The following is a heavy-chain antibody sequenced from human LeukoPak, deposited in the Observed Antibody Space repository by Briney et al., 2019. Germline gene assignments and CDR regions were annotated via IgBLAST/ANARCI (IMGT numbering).Heavy chain of an antibody. Sequence: KTSETLSLTCTVSGGSISSYYWSWIRQPAGKGLEWIGRIYTSGSTNYNPSLKSRVTMSVDTSKNQFSLKLSSVTAADTAVYYCARDIAQPGIAVAGTGVGWFDPWGQGTLVTVSS. CDR2: IYTSGST. V-gene: IGHV4-4*07. J-gene: IGHJ5*02. D-gene: IGHD6-19*01. CDR1: GGSISSYY. CDR3: ARDIAQPGIAVAGTGVGWFDP.